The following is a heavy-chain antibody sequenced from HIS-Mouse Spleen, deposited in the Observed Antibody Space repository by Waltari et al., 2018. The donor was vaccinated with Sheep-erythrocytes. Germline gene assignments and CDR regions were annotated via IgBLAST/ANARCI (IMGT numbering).Heavy chain of an antibody. Sequence: QAPGKGLEWVAVISYDGSNKYYADPGKGRFTISRDNSKNTLYLQMNSLRAEDTAVYYCAKRYSGSYYYYYYYGMDVWGQGTTVTVSS. D-gene: IGHD1-26*01. CDR3: AKRYSGSYYYYYYYGMDV. J-gene: IGHJ6*02. V-gene: IGHV3-30*18. CDR2: ISYDGSNK.